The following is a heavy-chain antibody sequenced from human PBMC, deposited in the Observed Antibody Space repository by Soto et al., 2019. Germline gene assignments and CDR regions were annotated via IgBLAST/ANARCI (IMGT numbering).Heavy chain of an antibody. J-gene: IGHJ4*02. CDR3: AKGIVLRFLEWFAFDY. V-gene: IGHV3-30*18. CDR1: GFTFSSYG. CDR2: ISYDGSNK. Sequence: GGSLRLSCAASGFTFSSYGMHWVRQAPGKGLEWVAVISYDGSNKYYVDSVKGRFTISRDNSKNTLYLQMNSLRAEDTAVYYCAKGIVLRFLEWFAFDYWGQGTLVTVSS. D-gene: IGHD3-3*01.